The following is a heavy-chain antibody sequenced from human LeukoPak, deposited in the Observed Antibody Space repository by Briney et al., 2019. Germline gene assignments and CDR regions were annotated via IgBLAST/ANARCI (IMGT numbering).Heavy chain of an antibody. CDR3: ARPVPDGGTTIGSDAFDV. CDR1: GGSISSNSHY. V-gene: IGHV4-39*01. CDR2: IFYSGDT. Sequence: SETLSLTCTVSGGSISSNSHYWGWIRQPPGKGLEWIGSIFYSGDTYYNPSLKSRVIISVDTSNNQFSLKVTSVTAADTAVYYCARPVPDGGTTIGSDAFDVWGQGTKVTVSS. D-gene: IGHD4-23*01. J-gene: IGHJ3*01.